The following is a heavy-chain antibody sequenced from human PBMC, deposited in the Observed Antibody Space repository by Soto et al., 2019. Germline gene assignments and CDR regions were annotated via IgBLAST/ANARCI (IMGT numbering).Heavy chain of an antibody. CDR2: IYWDDHK. CDR1: GFSLNTSGVG. V-gene: IGHV2-5*02. D-gene: IGHD4-17*01. J-gene: IGHJ4*02. Sequence: SGPTLVKPTQTLTLTCTFSGFSLNTSGVGVGWIRQPPGKALEWLALIYWDDHKRYSPSLKSRLTITKDTSKNQVVLTMTNMDPVDTATYFCAHFHLINYGWEYYFDHWGQGALVTVSS. CDR3: AHFHLINYGWEYYFDH.